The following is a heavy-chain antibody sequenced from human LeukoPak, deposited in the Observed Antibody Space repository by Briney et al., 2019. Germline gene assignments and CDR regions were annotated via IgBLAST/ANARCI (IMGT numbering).Heavy chain of an antibody. CDR1: GGTFSSYA. J-gene: IGHJ6*02. V-gene: IGHV1-69*04. Sequence: SVKVSCKASGGTFSSYAISWMRQAPGQGLEWMGRIIPILGIANYAQKFQGRVTITADKSTSTAYMELSGLRSEDTAVYYCARVFSSSWYPTPDVWGQGTTVTVSS. CDR2: IIPILGIA. D-gene: IGHD6-13*01. CDR3: ARVFSSSWYPTPDV.